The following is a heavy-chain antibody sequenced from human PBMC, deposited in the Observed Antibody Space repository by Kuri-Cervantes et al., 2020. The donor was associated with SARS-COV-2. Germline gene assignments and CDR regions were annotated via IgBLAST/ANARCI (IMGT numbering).Heavy chain of an antibody. CDR2: IYYSGST. V-gene: IGHV4-59*11. Sequence: GSLRLSCTVSGGSISSHYWSWIRQPPGKGLEWIGYIYYSGSTNYNPSLKSRLTMSLDMSKSQFSLKLNSVTAADTAVYFCARDSRSSYQVLLDRYYYSYMDVWGKGTTVTVSS. CDR1: GGSISSHY. D-gene: IGHD3-3*01. CDR3: ARDSRSSYQVLLDRYYYSYMDV. J-gene: IGHJ6*03.